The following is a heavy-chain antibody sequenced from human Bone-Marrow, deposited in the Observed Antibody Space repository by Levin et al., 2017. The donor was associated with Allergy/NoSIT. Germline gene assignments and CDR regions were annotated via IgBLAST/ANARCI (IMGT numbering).Heavy chain of an antibody. Sequence: SCAASGFTFSSYAMHWVRQAPGKGLEWVAVISYDGSNKYYADSVKGRFTISRDNSKNTLYLQMNSLRAEDTAVYYCARRTMVRSFDYWGQGTLVTVSS. V-gene: IGHV3-30*04. D-gene: IGHD3-10*01. J-gene: IGHJ4*02. CDR3: ARRTMVRSFDY. CDR2: ISYDGSNK. CDR1: GFTFSSYA.